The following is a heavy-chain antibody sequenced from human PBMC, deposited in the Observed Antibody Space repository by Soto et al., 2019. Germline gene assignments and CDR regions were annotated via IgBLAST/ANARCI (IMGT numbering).Heavy chain of an antibody. J-gene: IGHJ4*02. Sequence: GASVKVSCKASGGTFSSYAISWVRQAPGQGLEWMGGIIPIFGTANYAQKFQGRVTITADESTSTAYMELSSLRSEDTAVYYCATGGDYCIEAYYFDYWGQGTLVTVSS. V-gene: IGHV1-69*13. CDR2: IIPIFGTA. D-gene: IGHD4-4*01. CDR1: GGTFSSYA. CDR3: ATGGDYCIEAYYFDY.